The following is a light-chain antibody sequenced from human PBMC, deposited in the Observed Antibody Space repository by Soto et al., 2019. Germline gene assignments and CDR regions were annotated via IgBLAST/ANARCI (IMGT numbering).Light chain of an antibody. CDR1: QTVSSTF. Sequence: EIVLTQSPGTLSLSPGERATLSCRASQTVSSTFLAWYQQKPGQAPRLLIYGVSNRATGIPDRFSGSGSGTDFTLTINRLEPEDFAVYFCGQFVSSPPRTFGQGTNVEIK. V-gene: IGKV3-20*01. J-gene: IGKJ1*01. CDR3: GQFVSSPPRT. CDR2: GVS.